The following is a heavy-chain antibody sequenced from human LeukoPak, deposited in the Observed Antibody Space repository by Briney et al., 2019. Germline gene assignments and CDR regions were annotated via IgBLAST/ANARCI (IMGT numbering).Heavy chain of an antibody. V-gene: IGHV4-59*01. D-gene: IGHD1-26*01. CDR3: AREGTGASRWFDP. CDR2: IHYTGNT. Sequence: SETLSLTCAVSGGSISTYYWSWIRQPPGKGLEWIGYIHYTGNTNYNPPLESRVTISLDTSKNQFSLKLSSVTAADTAVYYCAREGTGASRWFDPWGQGTLVTVSS. J-gene: IGHJ5*02. CDR1: GGSISTYY.